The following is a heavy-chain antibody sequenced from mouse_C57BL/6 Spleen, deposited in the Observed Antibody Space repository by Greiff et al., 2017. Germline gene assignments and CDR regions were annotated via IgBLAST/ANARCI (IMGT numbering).Heavy chain of an antibody. J-gene: IGHJ1*03. V-gene: IGHV1-55*01. CDR2: IYPGSGST. CDR3: ARTTTVVGNFDV. D-gene: IGHD1-1*01. Sequence: VQLQQPGAELVKPGASVKMSCKASGYTFTSYWITWVKQRPGQGLEWIGDIYPGSGSTNYNEKFKSKATLTVDTSSSTAYMQLSSLTSEDSAVYYCARTTTVVGNFDVWGTGTTVTVSS. CDR1: GYTFTSYW.